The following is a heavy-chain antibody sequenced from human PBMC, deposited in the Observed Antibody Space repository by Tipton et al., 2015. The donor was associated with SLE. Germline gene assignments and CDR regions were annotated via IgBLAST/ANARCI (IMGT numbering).Heavy chain of an antibody. CDR2: IYYSGST. V-gene: IGHV4-61*01. J-gene: IGHJ6*03. CDR1: GGSVSSGRYY. Sequence: TLSLTCTVSGGSVSSGRYYWSWIRQPPGKGLEWIGYIYYSGSTNYNPSLKSRVTISVDTSKNQFSLKLSSVTAADTAVYYCARIGSYYYYYYYMDVWGKGTTVTVSS. D-gene: IGHD3-10*01. CDR3: ARIGSYYYYYYYMDV.